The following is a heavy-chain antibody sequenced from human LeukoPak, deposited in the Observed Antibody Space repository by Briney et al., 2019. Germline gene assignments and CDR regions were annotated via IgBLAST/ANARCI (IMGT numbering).Heavy chain of an antibody. CDR3: ARGHTSAAGYFDY. CDR2: INHSGST. Sequence: SETLSLTCAVYGGSFSGYYWSWIRQPPGKGLEWIGEINHSGSTNYSPSLKSRVTISVDTSKNQFSLKLSSVTAADTAVYYCARGHTSAAGYFDYWGQGTLVTISS. J-gene: IGHJ4*02. V-gene: IGHV4-34*01. CDR1: GGSFSGYY. D-gene: IGHD6-13*01.